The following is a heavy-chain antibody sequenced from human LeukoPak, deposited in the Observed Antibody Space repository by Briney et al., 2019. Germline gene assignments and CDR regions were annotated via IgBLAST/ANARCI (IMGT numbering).Heavy chain of an antibody. D-gene: IGHD2-2*01. J-gene: IGHJ3*02. CDR1: GFTFSSYS. V-gene: IGHV3-48*01. CDR2: ISSSSSTI. CDR3: ARDEGVFSWVVHAFDI. Sequence: GGSLRLSCAASGFTFSSYSMNWVRQAPGKGLEWVSYISSSSSTIYYADSVKGRFTISRDNAKNSLYLQMNSLRAEDTAVYYCARDEGVFSWVVHAFDIWGQGTMVTVSS.